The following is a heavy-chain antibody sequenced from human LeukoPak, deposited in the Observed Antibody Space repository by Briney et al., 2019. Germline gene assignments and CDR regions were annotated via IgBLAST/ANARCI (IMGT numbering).Heavy chain of an antibody. Sequence: SGPTLVNPTQTLTLTCTFSGFSLSTSGVGVGWIRQPPGQALEWLALIYWNDDKRYRPPLKSRLTITKDISKNQVVLTMTNMDPVDTATYYCAHRQEAVAGTGVYYFDYWGQGTLVTVSS. D-gene: IGHD6-19*01. V-gene: IGHV2-5*01. CDR1: GFSLSTSGVG. CDR3: AHRQEAVAGTGVYYFDY. CDR2: IYWNDDK. J-gene: IGHJ4*02.